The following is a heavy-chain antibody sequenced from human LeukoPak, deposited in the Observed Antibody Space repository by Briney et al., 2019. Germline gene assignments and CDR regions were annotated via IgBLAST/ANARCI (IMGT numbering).Heavy chain of an antibody. CDR2: INHSGST. D-gene: IGHD2-2*01. J-gene: IGHJ6*03. Sequence: SETLSLTCAVYGGSSSGYYWSWIRQPPGKGLEWIGEINHSGSTNYNPSLKSRVTISVDTSKNQFSLKLSSVTAADTAVYYCARGNRTPRYCSSTSCYFGYYYMDVWGKGTTVTVSS. CDR3: ARGNRTPRYCSSTSCYFGYYYMDV. CDR1: GGSSSGYY. V-gene: IGHV4-34*01.